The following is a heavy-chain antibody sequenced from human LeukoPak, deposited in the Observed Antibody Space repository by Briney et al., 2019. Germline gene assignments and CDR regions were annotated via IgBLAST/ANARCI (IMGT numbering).Heavy chain of an antibody. V-gene: IGHV3-23*01. J-gene: IGHJ4*02. CDR2: IIGSGPNT. Sequence: GGSLRLSCSTSGFTFSAYALSWVRQAPGKGLEWASAIIGSGPNTYYADSVKGRFTISRDNSKKTLYLQMNSLRVEDSAIYYCATSIVGASIFDFDYWGQGTLVTVSS. CDR1: GFTFSAYA. CDR3: ATSIVGASIFDFDY. D-gene: IGHD1-26*01.